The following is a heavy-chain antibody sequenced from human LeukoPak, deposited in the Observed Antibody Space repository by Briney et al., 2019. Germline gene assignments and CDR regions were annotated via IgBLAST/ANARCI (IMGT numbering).Heavy chain of an antibody. CDR2: IIPIFGTA. Sequence: SVKVSCKASVGTFSSYAISWVRQAPGQGLEWMGGIIPIFGTANYAQKFQGRVTITADESTSTAYMELSSLRSEDTAVYYCARDPGDGYSGAFDIWGQGTMVTVSS. CDR1: VGTFSSYA. J-gene: IGHJ3*02. D-gene: IGHD5-24*01. V-gene: IGHV1-69*13. CDR3: ARDPGDGYSGAFDI.